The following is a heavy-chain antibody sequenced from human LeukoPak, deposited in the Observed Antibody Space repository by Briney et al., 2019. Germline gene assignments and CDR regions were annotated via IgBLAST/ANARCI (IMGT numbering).Heavy chain of an antibody. CDR2: IYYTGST. CDR1: GGSISSSNYY. V-gene: IGHV4-39*01. Sequence: SETLSLTCTASGGSISSSNYYWGWVHQPPGKGLEWIGSIYYTGSTYYNPSLKSRVTISVDTSKNQFSLKLSSVTAADTAVYYCARHDYYSQSRLQHWGQGTLVTVSS. D-gene: IGHD3-22*01. CDR3: ARHDYYSQSRLQH. J-gene: IGHJ1*01.